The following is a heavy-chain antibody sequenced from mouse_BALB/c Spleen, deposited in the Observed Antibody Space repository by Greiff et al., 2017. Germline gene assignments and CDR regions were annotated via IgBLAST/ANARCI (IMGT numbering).Heavy chain of an antibody. D-gene: IGHD2-14*01. V-gene: IGHV1-9*01. CDR1: GYTFSSYW. CDR2: ILPGSGST. CDR3: ARGGYYRYDERVSGFAY. J-gene: IGHJ3*01. Sequence: VQLQQSGAELMKPGASVKISCKATGYTFSSYWIEWVKQRPGHGLEWIGEILPGSGSTNYNEKFKGKATFTADTSSNTAYMQLSSLTSEDSAVYYCARGGYYRYDERVSGFAYWGQGTLVTVSA.